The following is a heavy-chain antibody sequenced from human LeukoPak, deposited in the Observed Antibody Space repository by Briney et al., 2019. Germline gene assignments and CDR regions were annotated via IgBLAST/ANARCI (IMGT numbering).Heavy chain of an antibody. V-gene: IGHV3-21*01. CDR3: ARETLGAI. CDR2: IGTSGRYI. CDR1: GFTFSTYS. Sequence: GGSLRLYCAASGFTFSTYSMNWVRLAPGKGLEWVSSIGTSGRYIYYADSVKGRFTISRDNAKTSLYLQMNSLRAEDTAVYYCARETLGAIWGQGTMVTVSS. J-gene: IGHJ3*02. D-gene: IGHD3-16*01.